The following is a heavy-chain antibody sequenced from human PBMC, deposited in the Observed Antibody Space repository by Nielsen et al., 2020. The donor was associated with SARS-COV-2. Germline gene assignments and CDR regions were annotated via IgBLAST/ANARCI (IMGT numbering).Heavy chain of an antibody. J-gene: IGHJ6*02. CDR2: INPSSGRT. CDR3: ARERGPYEYGLDV. Sequence: ASVKVSCKAVGYTFSNYYMHWVRQALGQGLEWMGIINPSSGRTTYAEKFQGRVTMTRDTSTSTVYMELTSLRSEDTAVYYCARERGPYEYGLDVWGQGTTVTVSS. D-gene: IGHD3-22*01. V-gene: IGHV1-46*01. CDR1: GYTFSNYY.